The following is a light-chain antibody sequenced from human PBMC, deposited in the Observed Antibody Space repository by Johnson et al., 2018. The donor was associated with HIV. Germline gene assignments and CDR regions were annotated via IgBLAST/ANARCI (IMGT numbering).Light chain of an antibody. CDR1: SSDIGNNY. CDR2: DNN. V-gene: IGLV1-51*01. CDR3: GTWDSSLSDYV. Sequence: QSALTQPPSVSAAPGQKVTISCSGSSSDIGNNYVSWYQQLPGTAPKLLIYDNNKRPSGIPDRFSASKSATSAALGITGLQTGDEADYYCGTWDSSLSDYVFGTGTKVTVL. J-gene: IGLJ1*01.